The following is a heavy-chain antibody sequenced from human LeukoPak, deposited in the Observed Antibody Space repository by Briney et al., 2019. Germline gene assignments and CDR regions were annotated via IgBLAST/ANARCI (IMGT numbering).Heavy chain of an antibody. CDR2: IYYSGST. D-gene: IGHD3-10*01. CDR1: GGSISSGDYY. Sequence: PSETLSLTCTVSGGSISSGDYYWSWIRQPPGKGLEWIGYIYYSGSTYYNPSLKSRVTISVDTSKNQFSLKLSSVTAADTAVYYCARVRVRGVIYGMDVWGQGTTVTVSS. V-gene: IGHV4-30-4*01. CDR3: ARVRVRGVIYGMDV. J-gene: IGHJ6*02.